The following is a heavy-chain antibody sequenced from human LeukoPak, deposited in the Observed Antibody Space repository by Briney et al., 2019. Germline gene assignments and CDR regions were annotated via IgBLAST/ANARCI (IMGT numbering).Heavy chain of an antibody. CDR2: IDHSGST. D-gene: IGHD6-19*01. V-gene: IGHV4-34*01. Sequence: SETLSLTCAVYGGSFSGYYWSWIRQPPGKGLEWIGEIDHSGSTNYNPSLKSRVTISVDTSKNQFSLKLSSVTAADTAVYYCAKGGWNFDYWGQGTLVTVSS. CDR1: GGSFSGYY. J-gene: IGHJ4*02. CDR3: AKGGWNFDY.